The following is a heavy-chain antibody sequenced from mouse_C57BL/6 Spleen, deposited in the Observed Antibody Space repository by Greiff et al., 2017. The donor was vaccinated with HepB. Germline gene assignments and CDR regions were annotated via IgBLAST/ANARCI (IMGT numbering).Heavy chain of an antibody. CDR3: ARPPYGSIFDY. V-gene: IGHV1-26*01. J-gene: IGHJ2*01. CDR1: GYTFTDYY. Sequence: VQLQQSGPELVKPGASVNISCKASGYTFTDYYMNWVKQSHGKSLEWIGDINTNNGGTSYNQKFKGKATLTVDKSSSTAYMALRSLTSEDSAVYYCARPPYGSIFDYWGQGTTLTVSS. D-gene: IGHD1-1*01. CDR2: INTNNGGT.